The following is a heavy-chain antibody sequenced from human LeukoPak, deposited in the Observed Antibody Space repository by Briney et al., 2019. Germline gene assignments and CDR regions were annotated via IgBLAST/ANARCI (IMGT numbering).Heavy chain of an antibody. CDR1: GFSVTTNY. V-gene: IGHV3-53*01. Sequence: PGGSLRLSCAASGFSVTTNYMTWVRQAPGRGPEWVSVIYTGGLTYYSDSVQGRFTISRDDSENTLYLQMTSLKAEDTAIYYCVRVEYSISSGAFDIWGQGTVVTVSS. J-gene: IGHJ3*02. D-gene: IGHD6-6*01. CDR2: IYTGGLT. CDR3: VRVEYSISSGAFDI.